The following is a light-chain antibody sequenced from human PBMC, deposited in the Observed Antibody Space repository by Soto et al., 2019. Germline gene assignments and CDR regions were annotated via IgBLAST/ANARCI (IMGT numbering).Light chain of an antibody. J-gene: IGKJ1*01. V-gene: IGKV3-11*01. CDR2: DAS. CDR1: RSVSTY. CDR3: QQYNNWPPQT. Sequence: ETVLPQSPATLSLSPGESATLSCRASRSVSTYLAWYQQKPGQAPRLLIYDASNRVTGIPARFRGSGSGTDFTLTISSLEPDDFAVYYCQQYNNWPPQTFGQGTKVHIK.